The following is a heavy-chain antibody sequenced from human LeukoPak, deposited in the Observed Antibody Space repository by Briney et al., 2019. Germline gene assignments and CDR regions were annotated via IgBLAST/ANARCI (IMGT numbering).Heavy chain of an antibody. CDR1: GFTFRSHA. Sequence: GGSLRLSCVGSGFTFRSHAMSWVRQAPEKGLEFVSGIYENGGTTYYADSVKGRFSISRDNSRNTLYLQMDSLRGEDTAVYYCAKDFRIGYSAHFDYWGQGALVTVSS. D-gene: IGHD2-21*01. J-gene: IGHJ4*02. CDR2: IYENGGTT. CDR3: AKDFRIGYSAHFDY. V-gene: IGHV3-23*01.